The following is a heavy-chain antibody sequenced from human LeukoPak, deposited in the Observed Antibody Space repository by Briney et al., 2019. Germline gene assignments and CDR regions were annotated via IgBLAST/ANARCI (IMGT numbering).Heavy chain of an antibody. CDR1: GYNFTPYG. CDR2: ISTSDGYT. D-gene: IGHD1-14*01. J-gene: IGHJ4*02. CDR3: VRDSTSRAGEPFDS. Sequence: ASVKVSCKASGYNFTPYGISWVRQAPGQGLEWMGWISTSDGYTRYQQKFQGKVTMTKDTSASTVYMDLRSLTSDDTAVYWGVRDSTSRAGEPFDSWGQGTLVTVSS. V-gene: IGHV1-18*01.